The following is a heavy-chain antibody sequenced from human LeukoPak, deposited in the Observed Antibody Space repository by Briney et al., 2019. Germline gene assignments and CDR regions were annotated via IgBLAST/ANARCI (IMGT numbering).Heavy chain of an antibody. V-gene: IGHV1-18*01. D-gene: IGHD3-22*01. Sequence: ASVKVSCKASGYTFTSYGISWVRQAPGQGLEWMGWISAYNGNTNYAQKLQGRVTMTTDTSTSTAYMELRSLRSDDTAVYYCARDLGSGGDYYDSSGYLYWGQGTLVTVSS. J-gene: IGHJ4*02. CDR2: ISAYNGNT. CDR1: GYTFTSYG. CDR3: ARDLGSGGDYYDSSGYLY.